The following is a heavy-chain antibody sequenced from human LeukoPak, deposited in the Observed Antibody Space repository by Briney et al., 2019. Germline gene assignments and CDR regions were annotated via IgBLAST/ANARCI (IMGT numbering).Heavy chain of an antibody. J-gene: IGHJ4*02. Sequence: SETLSLTCAVYGGSFSDYYWSWIRQPPGKGLEWIGEINHSGSTNYNPSLKSRVTISVDTSKNQFSLKLSSVTAADTAVYYCARGGNHYYDSSGYYVTPIDYWGQGTLVTVSS. CDR1: GGSFSDYY. CDR3: ARGGNHYYDSSGYYVTPIDY. V-gene: IGHV4-34*01. CDR2: INHSGST. D-gene: IGHD3-22*01.